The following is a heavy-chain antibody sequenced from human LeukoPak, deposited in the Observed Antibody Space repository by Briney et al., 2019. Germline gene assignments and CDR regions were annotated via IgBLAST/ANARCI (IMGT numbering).Heavy chain of an antibody. J-gene: IGHJ3*02. D-gene: IGHD2-2*01. CDR3: AKVRGEYCSSTSCYAFDI. V-gene: IGHV3-23*01. CDR2: ISGSGGST. Sequence: LGGSLRLSCAASGFTFSSYAMSWVRQAPGKGLEWVSAISGSGGSTYYAGSVKGRFTISRDNSKNTLYLQMNSLRAEDTAVYYCAKVRGEYCSSTSCYAFDIWGQGTMVTVST. CDR1: GFTFSSYA.